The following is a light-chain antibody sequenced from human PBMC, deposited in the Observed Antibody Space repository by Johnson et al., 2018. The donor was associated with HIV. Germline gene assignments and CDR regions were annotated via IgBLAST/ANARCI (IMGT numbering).Light chain of an antibody. Sequence: HSVLTQPPSVSAAPGQKVTISCSGSSSNIGNNYVSWYQQLPGTAPKLLIYDNDKRPSGIPDRFSGSKSGTSATLGITGLQTGDEADYYCGTWDTSRSPGGAFGTGTKVTVL. V-gene: IGLV1-51*01. CDR3: GTWDTSRSPGGA. CDR2: DND. J-gene: IGLJ1*01. CDR1: SSNIGNNY.